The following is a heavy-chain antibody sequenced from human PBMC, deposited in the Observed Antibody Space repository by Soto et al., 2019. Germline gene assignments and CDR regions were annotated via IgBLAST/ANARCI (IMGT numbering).Heavy chain of an antibody. CDR2: INSDGSST. CDR3: ARDFEY. Sequence: GGSLRLSCEASGFSFSTFWMHWVRQAPGKGLVWVSRINSDGSSTYYADSVKGRVTISRDNAKNTLYLQLNSLRPEDTAVYYCARDFEYWGQGTLVTVSS. V-gene: IGHV3-74*01. CDR1: GFSFSTFW. J-gene: IGHJ4*02.